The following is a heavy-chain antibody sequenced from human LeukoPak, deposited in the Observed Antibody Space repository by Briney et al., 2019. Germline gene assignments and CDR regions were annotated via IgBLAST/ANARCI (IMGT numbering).Heavy chain of an antibody. J-gene: IGHJ4*02. D-gene: IGHD6-19*01. CDR2: IYYSGST. Sequence: SETLSLTCSVAGGSISSYYWSWIRQPPGKGLEWIGYIYYSGSTNYNPSLKSRVTISADTSKNQFSLKLSSVTAADTAMYYCARRGYSSGWYYFDYWGQGALVTVAS. V-gene: IGHV4-59*08. CDR3: ARRGYSSGWYYFDY. CDR1: GGSISSYY.